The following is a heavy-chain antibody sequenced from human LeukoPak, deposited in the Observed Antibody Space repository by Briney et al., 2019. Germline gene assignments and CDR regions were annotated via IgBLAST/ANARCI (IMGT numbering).Heavy chain of an antibody. Sequence: PGGSLRLSCAASGFTFTTYAMSWVPQAPGKGLEWGSTIANSGGSTYYADSVKGWFTISRDNSKNTLYLQMNSLRAEDMAVYYCAKSHSVEQRGYFDYWGQGTLVTVSS. J-gene: IGHJ4*02. CDR2: IANSGGST. CDR3: AKSHSVEQRGYFDY. V-gene: IGHV3-23*01. CDR1: GFTFTTYA. D-gene: IGHD1/OR15-1a*01.